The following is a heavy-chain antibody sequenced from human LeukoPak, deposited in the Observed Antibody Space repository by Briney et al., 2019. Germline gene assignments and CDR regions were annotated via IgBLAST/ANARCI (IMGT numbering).Heavy chain of an antibody. CDR1: GFTFSSYG. CDR3: AKDGLIAAAGSYYFDY. D-gene: IGHD6-13*01. Sequence: PGGSLRLSCAASGFTFSSYGMHWVRQAPGKGLEWVAFIRYDGSNKYYADSVKGRFTISRDNSKNTLYLQMNSLRAEDTAVYYCAKDGLIAAAGSYYFDYWGQGTLVTVSS. CDR2: IRYDGSNK. V-gene: IGHV3-30*02. J-gene: IGHJ4*02.